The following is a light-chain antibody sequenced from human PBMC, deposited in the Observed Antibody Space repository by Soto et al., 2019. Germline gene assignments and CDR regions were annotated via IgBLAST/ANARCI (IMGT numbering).Light chain of an antibody. CDR3: QTWSTDIRV. CDR1: RGHNSYA. Sequence: QLVLTQPPSASASLGASVKLTCTLSRGHNSYAIAWHQQQPEKGPRYLMKLNSDGSHSKGDGIPDRFSGSSSGAERYLTISSLQSEDEADYYCQTWSTDIRVFGGGTKVTV. V-gene: IGLV4-69*01. J-gene: IGLJ3*02. CDR2: LNSDGSH.